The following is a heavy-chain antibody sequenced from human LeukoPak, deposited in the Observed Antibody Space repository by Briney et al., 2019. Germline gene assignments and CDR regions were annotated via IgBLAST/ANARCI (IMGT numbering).Heavy chain of an antibody. CDR1: GGTFSSYA. D-gene: IGHD3-10*01. CDR2: IIPIFGTA. V-gene: IGHV1-69*05. CDR3: ARGGRRDDAFDI. J-gene: IGHJ3*02. Sequence: GASVKVSCKASGGTFSSYAISWVRQAPGQGLEWMGRIIPIFGTANYAQKFQGRVTITTDESTSTAYMELSSLRSEDTAVYYCARGGRRDDAFDIWGQGTMVTVSS.